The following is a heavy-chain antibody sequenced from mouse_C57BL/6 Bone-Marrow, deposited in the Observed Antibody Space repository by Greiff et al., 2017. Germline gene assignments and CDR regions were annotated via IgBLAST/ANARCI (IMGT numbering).Heavy chain of an antibody. D-gene: IGHD2-5*01. J-gene: IGHJ1*03. V-gene: IGHV1-55*01. CDR2: IYPGSGST. CDR1: GYTFTSSW. Sequence: VQLQQPGAELVKPGASVKMSCKASGYTFTSSWITWVKPRPGQGLEWIGDIYPGSGSTNYNEKFKSKATLTVDTSSSTAYMQLSSLTSEDSAVYYCARPYYSNYWYFDVWGTGTTVTVSS. CDR3: ARPYYSNYWYFDV.